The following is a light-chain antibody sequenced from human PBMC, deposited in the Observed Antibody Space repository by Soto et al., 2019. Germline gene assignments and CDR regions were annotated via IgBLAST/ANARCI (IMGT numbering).Light chain of an antibody. CDR2: EAS. Sequence: EILFTQCPGTLTLSPGDTASLSGRASQTVNTDYLAWFQQRPGHAPRLLIYEASSRASGVPDRFSGGKFGTHFTLTIDRLQPEDFAVYYCQQVSSYPLTFGGGTKVDIK. CDR3: QQVSSYPLT. J-gene: IGKJ4*01. CDR1: QTVNTDY. V-gene: IGKV3-20*01.